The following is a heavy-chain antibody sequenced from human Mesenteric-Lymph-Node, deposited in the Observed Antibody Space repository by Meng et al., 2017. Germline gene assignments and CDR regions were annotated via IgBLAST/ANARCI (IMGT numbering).Heavy chain of an antibody. Sequence: PQLQESGPGLVKPSEALSLTCTVSGGSISSSSSYWGWVRQPPGKGLEWIGSTYYSGSSYYNPSLKSRVTISADTSKNQFSLKLSSVTAPDTAVYYCARRRGGSGRDYWGQGTLVTVSS. CDR3: ARRRGGSGRDY. CDR2: TYYSGSS. CDR1: GGSISSSSSY. D-gene: IGHD3-10*01. V-gene: IGHV4-39*01. J-gene: IGHJ4*02.